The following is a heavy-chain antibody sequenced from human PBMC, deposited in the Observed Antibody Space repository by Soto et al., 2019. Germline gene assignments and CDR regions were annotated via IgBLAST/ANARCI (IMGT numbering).Heavy chain of an antibody. CDR1: GFTFSGNN. CDR3: SRDLIRKDTSVTNF. J-gene: IGHJ4*02. V-gene: IGHV3-48*02. D-gene: IGHD3-22*01. CDR2: ISSTGSTI. Sequence: GGSLRLSCAASGFTFSGNNMHWVRQAPGRGLEWVSYISSTGSTIYYADSVKGRFTVSRDNSKNSLYLQMSSLRDEDTAVYFCSRDLIRKDTSVTNFWGQGTLVTVSS.